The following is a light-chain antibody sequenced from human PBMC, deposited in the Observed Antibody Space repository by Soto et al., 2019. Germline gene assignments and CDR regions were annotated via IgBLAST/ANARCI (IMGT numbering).Light chain of an antibody. Sequence: DVQMTQSPSTLSASVGDRVTITCRASQSIRTWLAWYQQKPGKAPKLLIYDASSLESGVPSRFSGSGSGTDFTLTITSLQPDDFATYYCQQYNAYSRTFGQGTKVEIK. J-gene: IGKJ1*01. V-gene: IGKV1-5*01. CDR3: QQYNAYSRT. CDR2: DAS. CDR1: QSIRTW.